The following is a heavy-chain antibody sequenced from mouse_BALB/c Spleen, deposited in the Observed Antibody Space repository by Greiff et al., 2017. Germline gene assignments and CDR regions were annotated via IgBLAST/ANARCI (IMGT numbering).Heavy chain of an antibody. CDR3: ARGITYWYFDV. J-gene: IGHJ1*01. D-gene: IGHD2-4*01. CDR2: ISSGGGNT. V-gene: IGHV5-9*03. Sequence: EVMLVESGGGLVKPGGSLKLSCAASGFTFSSYTMSWVRQTPEKRLEWVATISSGGGNTYYPDSVKGRFTISRDNAKNNLYLQMSSLRSEDTALYYCARGITYWYFDVWGAGTTVTVSS. CDR1: GFTFSSYT.